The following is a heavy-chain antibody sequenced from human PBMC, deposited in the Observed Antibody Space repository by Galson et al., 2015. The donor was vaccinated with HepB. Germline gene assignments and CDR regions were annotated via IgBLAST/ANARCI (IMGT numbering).Heavy chain of an antibody. V-gene: IGHV3-11*06. CDR1: GFSFSDYY. Sequence: SLRLSCAASGFSFSDYYMSWVRQAPGKGLEWLSYISATGSHTDYAGSVKGRFTISRDDANNSLYLQMNSLSAEDTAVYYCARVGTLYSMDVWGQGTTVTVSS. J-gene: IGHJ6*02. D-gene: IGHD7-27*01. CDR3: ARVGTLYSMDV. CDR2: ISATGSHT.